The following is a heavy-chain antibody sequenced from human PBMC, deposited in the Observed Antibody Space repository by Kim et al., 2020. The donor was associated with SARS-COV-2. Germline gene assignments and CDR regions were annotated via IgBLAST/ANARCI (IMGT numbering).Heavy chain of an antibody. V-gene: IGHV1-8*01. D-gene: IGHD3-3*01. Sequence: ASVKVSCKASGYTFTSYDINGVRQATGQGLAWMGWMNPNSGNIGYAQKFQGRVTMTRNTSIITAYMQLSSLRSEDTAVYYCARVSARDFWSGYYTPRGYYYYYYVMDGWGQGTTVTVSS. CDR3: ARVSARDFWSGYYTPRGYYYYYYVMDG. CDR1: GYTFTSYD. J-gene: IGHJ6*02. CDR2: MNPNSGNI.